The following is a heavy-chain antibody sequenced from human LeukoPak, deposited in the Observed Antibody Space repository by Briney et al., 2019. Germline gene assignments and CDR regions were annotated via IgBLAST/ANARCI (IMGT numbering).Heavy chain of an antibody. CDR2: IDPSDSYT. CDR1: GYSFTNYW. V-gene: IGHV5-10-1*01. D-gene: IGHD3-22*01. Sequence: GESLKISCKGSGYSFTNYWNSWVRQMPGKGVEWMGRIDPSDSYTNYSPSFQGHVTISTDKSISTAYLQWSSLKASDTAMYYCARDDSSGYDYWGQGTLVTVSS. J-gene: IGHJ4*02. CDR3: ARDDSSGYDY.